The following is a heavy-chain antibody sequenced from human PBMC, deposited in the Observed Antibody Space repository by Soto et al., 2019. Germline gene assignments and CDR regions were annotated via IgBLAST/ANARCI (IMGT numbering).Heavy chain of an antibody. CDR3: ARMSRPWRLWSSVVSTDAFDI. V-gene: IGHV4-31*03. Sequence: PSETLSLTCTVSGGSISSGGYYLSWIRQHPGKGLEWIGYIYYSWSTYYNPSLKSRVTISVDTSTNQFSLKLSSVTAADTAVYYCARMSRPWRLWSSVVSTDAFDIWAQGTMVTVSS. CDR2: IYYSWST. D-gene: IGHD2-15*01. CDR1: GGSISSGGYY. J-gene: IGHJ3*02.